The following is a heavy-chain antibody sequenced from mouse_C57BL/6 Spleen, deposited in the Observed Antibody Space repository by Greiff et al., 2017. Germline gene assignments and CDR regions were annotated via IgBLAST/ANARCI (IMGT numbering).Heavy chain of an antibody. CDR2: IRNKANNHAT. J-gene: IGHJ1*03. CDR1: GFTFSDAW. V-gene: IGHV6-6*01. Sequence: DVHLVESGGGLVQPGGSMKLSCAASGFTFSDAWMDWVRQSPEKGLEWVAEIRNKANNHATYYAESVKGRFTISRDDSKSSVYLQMNSLRAEDTGIYYCTRAIYYGSSYWYFDVWGTGTTVTVSS. CDR3: TRAIYYGSSYWYFDV. D-gene: IGHD1-1*01.